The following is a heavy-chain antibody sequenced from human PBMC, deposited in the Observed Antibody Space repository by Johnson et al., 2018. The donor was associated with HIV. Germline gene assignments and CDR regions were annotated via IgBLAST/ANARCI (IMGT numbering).Heavy chain of an antibody. D-gene: IGHD6-19*01. V-gene: IGHV3-30*03. Sequence: QVQLVESGGGLVKPGGSLRLSCAASGFTFSNYDMHWVRQAPGKGLEWVAVISYDGSNKYYADSVKGRFTISRDNSKNTLYLHMRSLRAEDTALYYCVRVVLGRLAVAGPSRDAFDIWGQGTMVTVSS. J-gene: IGHJ3*02. CDR1: GFTFSNYD. CDR2: ISYDGSNK. CDR3: VRVVLGRLAVAGPSRDAFDI.